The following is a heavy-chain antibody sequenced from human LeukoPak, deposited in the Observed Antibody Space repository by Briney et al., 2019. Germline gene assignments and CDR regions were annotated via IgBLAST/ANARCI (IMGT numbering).Heavy chain of an antibody. CDR2: ISAYNGNT. CDR1: GYTFTSYG. V-gene: IGHV1-18*01. J-gene: IGHJ6*02. CDR3: ARGGPFEDYYYGMDV. D-gene: IGHD3-9*01. Sequence: ASVKVSCKASGYTFTSYGISWVRQPPGQGLEWMGWISAYNGNTNYAQKLQGRVTMTTDTSTSTAYMELRSLRSDDTAVYYCARGGPFEDYYYGMDVWGQGTTVTVSS.